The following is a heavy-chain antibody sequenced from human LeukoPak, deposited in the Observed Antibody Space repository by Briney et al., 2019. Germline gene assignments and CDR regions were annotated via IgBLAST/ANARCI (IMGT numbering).Heavy chain of an antibody. D-gene: IGHD3-9*01. CDR2: MNPNSGNT. V-gene: IGHV1-8*01. Sequence: ASVNVSCKASGYTFTDYDINWVRQATGQGLEWMGWMNPNSGNTGYTQKFQGRVTMTRNTSISTAYMELSSLRSEDTAVYYCARAKLRYFDWPPGDYWGQGTLVTVSS. CDR3: ARAKLRYFDWPPGDY. J-gene: IGHJ4*02. CDR1: GYTFTDYD.